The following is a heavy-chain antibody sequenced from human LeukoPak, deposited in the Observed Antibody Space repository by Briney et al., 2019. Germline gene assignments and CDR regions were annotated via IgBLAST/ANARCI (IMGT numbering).Heavy chain of an antibody. V-gene: IGHV1-46*01. CDR2: INPSGGRT. Sequence: ASVKVSCKASGYTFTSYYTHWVRQAPGQGLEWMGIINPSGGRTSYAQKFQGRVTMTRDMSTSTVYMELSSLRSEDTAVYYCASGSSGWYKGPSDAFDIWGQGTMVTVSS. CDR1: GYTFTSYY. CDR3: ASGSSGWYKGPSDAFDI. J-gene: IGHJ3*02. D-gene: IGHD6-19*01.